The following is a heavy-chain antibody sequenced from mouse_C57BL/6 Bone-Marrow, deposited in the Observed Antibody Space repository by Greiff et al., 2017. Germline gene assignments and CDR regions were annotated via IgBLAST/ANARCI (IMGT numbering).Heavy chain of an antibody. CDR1: GFTFSSYA. CDR3: ARDSDPYRGIWY. Sequence: DVKLVESGGGLVKPGGSLKLSCAASGFTFSSYAMSWVRQTPEKRLEWVATISDGGSYTYYPDNVKGRFTISRDNAKNNLYLQMSHLKSEDTAMYYCARDSDPYRGIWYWGQGTSVTVSS. V-gene: IGHV5-4*01. CDR2: ISDGGSYT. J-gene: IGHJ4*01. D-gene: IGHD1-1*02.